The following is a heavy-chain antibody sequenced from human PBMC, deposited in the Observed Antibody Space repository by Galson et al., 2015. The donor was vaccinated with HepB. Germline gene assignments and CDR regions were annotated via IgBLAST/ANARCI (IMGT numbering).Heavy chain of an antibody. CDR2: ISAYNGNT. V-gene: IGHV1-18*01. D-gene: IGHD3-22*01. CDR3: ARVPTVKTYYYDSSGYFLCDY. CDR1: GYTFTSYG. Sequence: SAKVSCKASGYTFTSYGISWVRQAPGQGLEWMGWISAYNGNTNYAQKLQGRVTMTTDTSTSTAYMELRSLRSDDTAVYYCARVPTVKTYYYDSSGYFLCDYWGQGTLVTVSS. J-gene: IGHJ4*02.